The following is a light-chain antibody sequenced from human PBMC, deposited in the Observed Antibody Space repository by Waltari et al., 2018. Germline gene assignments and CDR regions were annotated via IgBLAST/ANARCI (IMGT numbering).Light chain of an antibody. CDR1: SSDVGSYNR. CDR2: EVS. Sequence: QXALTQPPXXSGSPGQSVTISCTGTSSDVGSYNRVSWYQQPPGTAPKLMIYEVSNRPSGVXXRXSGSKSGXXASLTISGLQAEDEADYXCSSYXSXXTWVFGGGXKLTVL. CDR3: SSYXSXXTWV. V-gene: IGLV2-18*02. J-gene: IGLJ3*02.